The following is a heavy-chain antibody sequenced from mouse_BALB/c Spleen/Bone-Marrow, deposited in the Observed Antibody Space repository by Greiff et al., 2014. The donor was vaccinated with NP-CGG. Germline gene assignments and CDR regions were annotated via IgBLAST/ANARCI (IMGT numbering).Heavy chain of an antibody. CDR1: GFTFSSYA. J-gene: IGHJ2*01. D-gene: IGHD1-1*01. V-gene: IGHV5-6-5*01. CDR3: ARGEIYYYGSTHYFDY. CDR2: ITRGGNT. Sequence: EVQLVESGGGLVKPGGSLKPSCAASGFTFSSYAMSWVRQTPEKRLEWVASITRGGNTYYPDSVKGRFTISRDNARDILYLQMSSLRSEDTAMYYCARGEIYYYGSTHYFDYWGQGTTLTVSS.